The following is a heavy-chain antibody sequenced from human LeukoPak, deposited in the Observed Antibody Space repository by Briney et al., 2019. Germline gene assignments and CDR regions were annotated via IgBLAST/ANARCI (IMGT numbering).Heavy chain of an antibody. D-gene: IGHD3-10*01. Sequence: GGSLRLSCAASGFTFSSYEMNWVRQAPGKGLEWVSYISSSGSTICYADSVKGRFTISRDNAKNSLYLQMNSLRAEDTAVYYCARDPDYYGSGSYLDYWGQGTLVTVSS. CDR1: GFTFSSYE. CDR3: ARDPDYYGSGSYLDY. V-gene: IGHV3-48*03. CDR2: ISSSGSTI. J-gene: IGHJ4*02.